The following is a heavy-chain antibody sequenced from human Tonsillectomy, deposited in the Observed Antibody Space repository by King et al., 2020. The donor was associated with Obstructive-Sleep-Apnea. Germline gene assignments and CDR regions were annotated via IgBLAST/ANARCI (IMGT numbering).Heavy chain of an antibody. Sequence: VQLVESGGGVVQPGGSLRLSCAASGFTFSSYGMHWVRQAPGKGLEWVAFIRYDGSNKYYADSVKGRFTISRDNSKNTLYLQMNSLRAEDTAVYYCAKDLPLEGGQDYWGQGTLVTVSS. D-gene: IGHD3-16*01. CDR2: IRYDGSNK. J-gene: IGHJ4*02. CDR1: GFTFSSYG. CDR3: AKDLPLEGGQDY. V-gene: IGHV3-30*02.